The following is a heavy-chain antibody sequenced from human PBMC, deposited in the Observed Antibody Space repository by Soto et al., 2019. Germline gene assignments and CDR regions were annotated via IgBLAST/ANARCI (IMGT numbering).Heavy chain of an antibody. Sequence: EVKLVESGGGLVQPGGSLRLSCAVSGFTLSDYYIDWVRQAPGKGLEWLARSRDKANSFSTDYAASVKGRLSISRDDSESSVFLQMNSLRTEDTALYYCARTKSYGVYDVWGQGTMVIVSS. CDR2: SRDKANSFST. V-gene: IGHV3-72*01. CDR1: GFTLSDYY. D-gene: IGHD4-17*01. J-gene: IGHJ3*01. CDR3: ARTKSYGVYDV.